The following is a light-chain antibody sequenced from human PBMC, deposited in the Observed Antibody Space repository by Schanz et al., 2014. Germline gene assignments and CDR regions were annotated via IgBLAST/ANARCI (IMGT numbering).Light chain of an antibody. CDR2: DAS. V-gene: IGKV3-20*01. J-gene: IGKJ1*01. CDR3: QHYSLSPL. CDR1: QSVSSNY. Sequence: EIVLTQSPGTLSLSPGERATLSCRASQSVSSNYLAWYQQKPGQAPRLLIYDASTRATGIPARFSGSGSGTDFTLTISRLEPEDFAVYYCQHYSLSPLFGQGTKVDI.